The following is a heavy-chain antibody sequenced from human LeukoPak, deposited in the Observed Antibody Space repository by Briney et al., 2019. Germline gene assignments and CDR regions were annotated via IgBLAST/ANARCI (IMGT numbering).Heavy chain of an antibody. D-gene: IGHD3-22*01. J-gene: IGHJ4*02. Sequence: GGSLRLSCAASGFTFSSYSMNWVRQAPGKGLEWVSSISSSSSYIYYADSVKGRFTISRDNAKNSLYLQMNSLRAEDTSVYYCASDEHYYDSSGYYYAYWGQGTLVTVSS. V-gene: IGHV3-21*01. CDR1: GFTFSSYS. CDR2: ISSSSSYI. CDR3: ASDEHYYDSSGYYYAY.